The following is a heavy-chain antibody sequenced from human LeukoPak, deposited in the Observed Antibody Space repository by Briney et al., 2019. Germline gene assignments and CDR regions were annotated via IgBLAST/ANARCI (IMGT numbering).Heavy chain of an antibody. V-gene: IGHV3-20*04. CDR2: INWNGDSR. J-gene: IGHJ3*02. Sequence: GGSLRLSCTASGFKFDDYGMTWVRQAPGKGLEWVSDINWNGDSRGYAHSARGRFTIYRDNSKNSLYLQMNSLRVEDTAFYYCARALARHDAFDIWGQGTMVTVSS. CDR3: ARALARHDAFDI. CDR1: GFKFDDYG.